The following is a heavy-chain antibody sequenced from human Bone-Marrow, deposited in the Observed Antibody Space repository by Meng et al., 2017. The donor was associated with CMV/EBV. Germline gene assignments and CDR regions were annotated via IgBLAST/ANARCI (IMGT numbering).Heavy chain of an antibody. CDR3: AIRRDGYNTYYFDY. CDR1: GGSFSGYY. CDR2: INHSGST. D-gene: IGHD5-24*01. V-gene: IGHV4-34*01. J-gene: IGHJ4*02. Sequence: SETLSLTCAVYGGSFSGYYWSWIRQPSGKGLEWIGEINHSGSTNYNPSLKSRVTISVDTSKNQFSLKLSSVTAADTAVYYCAIRRDGYNTYYFDYWGQGTLVTVSS.